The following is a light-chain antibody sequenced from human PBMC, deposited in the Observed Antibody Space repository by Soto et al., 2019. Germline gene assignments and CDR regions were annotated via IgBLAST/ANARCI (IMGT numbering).Light chain of an antibody. CDR1: QSVVGN. CDR3: QQYNNWPPLT. Sequence: EIVMTQSPATLSVSPGERATLSCRASQSVVGNLAWYQQKPGQAPRLLIFGASTRATGIPARFSGSGSGTHFILTISSLQSQDSGVYYCQQYNNWPPLTFGGGTKVEI. J-gene: IGKJ4*01. V-gene: IGKV3-15*01. CDR2: GAS.